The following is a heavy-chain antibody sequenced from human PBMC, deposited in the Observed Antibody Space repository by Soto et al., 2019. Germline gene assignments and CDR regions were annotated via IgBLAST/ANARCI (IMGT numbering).Heavy chain of an antibody. CDR2: ISYDGSNK. J-gene: IGHJ4*02. CDR1: GFTFNNYA. CDR3: ARGDGYIYGNTFDS. Sequence: PGGSLRLSCAASGFTFNNYAMHWVRQAPGKGLEWMTFISYDGSNKYYADSVTGRFTISRDNSRNTLYLQMNSLRPEDTAVYYCARGDGYIYGNTFDSWGQGTLVTVSS. V-gene: IGHV3-30-3*01. D-gene: IGHD5-18*01.